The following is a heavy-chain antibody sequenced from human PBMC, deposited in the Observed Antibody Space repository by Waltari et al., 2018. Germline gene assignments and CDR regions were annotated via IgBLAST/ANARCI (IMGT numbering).Heavy chain of an antibody. CDR3: ASSPPDDGAKGPHDWFDP. J-gene: IGHJ5*02. D-gene: IGHD4-17*01. CDR1: GGSISSYY. V-gene: IGHV4-59*01. Sequence: QVQLQESGPGLVKPSETLSLTCTVSGGSISSYYWSWIRQPPGKGLEWIGYIYYSGSTNYNPSLKSRVTISVDTSKNQFSLKLSSVTAADTAVYYCASSPPDDGAKGPHDWFDPWGQGTLVTVSS. CDR2: IYYSGST.